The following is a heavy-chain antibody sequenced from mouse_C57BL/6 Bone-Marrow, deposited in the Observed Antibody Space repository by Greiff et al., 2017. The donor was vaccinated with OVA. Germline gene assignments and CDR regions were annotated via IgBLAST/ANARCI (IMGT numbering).Heavy chain of an antibody. Sequence: VHVKQSGAELVRPGASVKLSCTASGFNIKDYYMHWVKQRPEQGLEWIGRIDPEDGDTEYAPKFQGKATMTADTSSNTAYLQLSSLTSEDTAVYYCTTHYYGSLFDYWGQGTTLTVSS. CDR3: TTHYYGSLFDY. D-gene: IGHD1-1*01. CDR2: IDPEDGDT. V-gene: IGHV14-1*01. CDR1: GFNIKDYY. J-gene: IGHJ2*01.